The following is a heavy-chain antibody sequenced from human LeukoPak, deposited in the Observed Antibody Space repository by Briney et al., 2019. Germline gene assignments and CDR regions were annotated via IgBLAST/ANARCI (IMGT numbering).Heavy chain of an antibody. D-gene: IGHD5-24*01. CDR1: GFSFSSFS. CDR2: ISGTGT. V-gene: IGHV3-23*01. Sequence: GSLRLSCVAPGFSFSSFSMNWVRQAPGKGLEWVATISGTGTYYLDSVKGRFTISRDDSKSTLYLQMNSLRADDTALYYCAKVHGVSLFDVWGQGTLVTVSS. J-gene: IGHJ4*02. CDR3: AKVHGVSLFDV.